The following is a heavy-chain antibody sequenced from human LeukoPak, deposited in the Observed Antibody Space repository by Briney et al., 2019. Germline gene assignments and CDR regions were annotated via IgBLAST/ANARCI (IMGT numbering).Heavy chain of an antibody. CDR2: INPNSGGT. CDR3: AREEFVGYCSSTSCYRVLDY. J-gene: IGHJ4*02. V-gene: IGHV1-2*02. D-gene: IGHD2-2*01. CDR1: GYTFTGYY. Sequence: GASVKVSCKASGYTFTGYYMHWVRQAPGQGLVWMGWINPNSGGTNYAQKFQGRVTMTRDTSISTAYMELSRLRSDDTAVYYCAREEFVGYCSSTSCYRVLDYWGQGTLVTVSS.